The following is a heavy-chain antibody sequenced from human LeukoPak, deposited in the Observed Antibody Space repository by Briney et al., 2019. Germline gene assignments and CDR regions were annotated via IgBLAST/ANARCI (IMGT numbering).Heavy chain of an antibody. CDR1: GFTFSSYT. V-gene: IGHV3-21*01. CDR2: ISSGSSYI. Sequence: GESLRLSCVASGFTFSSYTMNWVRQAPGKGLEWVSSISSGSSYIYYADSVKGRFTISRDNAKNSLYLQMNSLRAEDTAVYYCATTPAGWGQGTLVTVSS. CDR3: ATTPAG. J-gene: IGHJ4*02.